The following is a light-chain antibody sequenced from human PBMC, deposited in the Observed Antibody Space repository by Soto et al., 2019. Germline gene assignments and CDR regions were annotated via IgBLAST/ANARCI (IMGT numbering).Light chain of an antibody. CDR2: WAS. Sequence: DIVMTQSPDSLAVSLGERATINCKSTQSVLYSSNNMNYLAWYQQKPGQPPKLLLYWASTRGSGVPDRFSGSGSGTDFTLTISSLQAEDVAVYYCQQYSSTPPTFGQGTNLEIK. CDR1: QSVLYSSNNMNY. V-gene: IGKV4-1*01. J-gene: IGKJ2*01. CDR3: QQYSSTPPT.